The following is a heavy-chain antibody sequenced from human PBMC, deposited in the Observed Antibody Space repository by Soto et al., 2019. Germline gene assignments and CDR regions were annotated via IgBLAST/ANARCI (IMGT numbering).Heavy chain of an antibody. CDR1: GGTFSSYT. D-gene: IGHD1-20*01. CDR2: IIPILGIA. V-gene: IGHV1-69*02. Sequence: QVQLVQSGAEVKKPGSSVKVSCKASGGTFSSYTISWVRQAPGQGLEWMGRIIPILGIANYAQKFQGRVTITADKSTSTAYMELSSLRSEDTAVYYCARSESSNWNDDWGLDYWGQGTLVTVSS. J-gene: IGHJ4*02. CDR3: ARSESSNWNDDWGLDY.